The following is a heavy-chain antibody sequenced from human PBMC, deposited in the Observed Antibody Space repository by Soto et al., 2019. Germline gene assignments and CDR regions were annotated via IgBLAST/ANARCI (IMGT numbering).Heavy chain of an antibody. V-gene: IGHV1-69*06. D-gene: IGHD3-22*01. Sequence: QVQLVQSGAEVKKPGSSVKVSCKASGGTFSSYAISWVRQAPGQGLEWMGGIIPIFGTANYAQKFQGRVTITADKSTSTAYMELSSLRSEDTAVYYCVRDRWYYYDSSGYLRGGMDVWGQGTTVTVSS. CDR3: VRDRWYYYDSSGYLRGGMDV. J-gene: IGHJ6*02. CDR2: IIPIFGTA. CDR1: GGTFSSYA.